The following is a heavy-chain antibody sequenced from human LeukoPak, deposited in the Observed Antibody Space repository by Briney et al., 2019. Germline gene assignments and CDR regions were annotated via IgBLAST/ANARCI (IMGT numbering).Heavy chain of an antibody. V-gene: IGHV3-30*03. CDR2: ISYDGSNK. CDR3: ARRPRSSPIYY. Sequence: QPGGSLRLSCAASGFTFSSYGMHWVRQAPGKGLEWVALISYDGSNKYYADSVKGRFTISRDNSKNTLYLQMNSLRAEDTAVYYCARRPRSSPIYYWGQGTLVTVSS. D-gene: IGHD2-15*01. J-gene: IGHJ4*02. CDR1: GFTFSSYG.